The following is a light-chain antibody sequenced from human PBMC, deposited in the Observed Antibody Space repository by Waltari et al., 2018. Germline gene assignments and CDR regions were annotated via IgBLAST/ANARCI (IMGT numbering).Light chain of an antibody. Sequence: QAALTQPPSVSKSLGQWVTISCTGTSSDVGGYYDVSWYQQHPGTAPRLLIYDVNKRPSGVSDRFSGSKSGNTASLAISGLQTEDEADYYCFSYRGGSTFLFGGGTRLTVL. CDR1: SSDVGGYYD. V-gene: IGLV2-11*01. J-gene: IGLJ2*01. CDR3: FSYRGGSTFL. CDR2: DVN.